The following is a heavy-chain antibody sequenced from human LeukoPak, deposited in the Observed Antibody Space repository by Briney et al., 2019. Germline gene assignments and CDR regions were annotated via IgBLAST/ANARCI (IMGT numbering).Heavy chain of an antibody. CDR2: IFYSGST. CDR1: GGSISSNSYY. J-gene: IGHJ5*01. Sequence: SSETLSLTCTVSGGSISSNSYYWGWIRQPPGKGLEWIGSIFYSGSTYYNPSLKSRVTISVDTSKNQFSLKLSPVTAADTAVYNCARMSSTSPRKFDSWGQGTLVTVSS. V-gene: IGHV4-39*01. CDR3: ARMSSTSPRKFDS. D-gene: IGHD2-2*01.